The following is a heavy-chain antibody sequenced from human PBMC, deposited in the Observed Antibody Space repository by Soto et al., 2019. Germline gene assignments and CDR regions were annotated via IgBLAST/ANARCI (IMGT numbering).Heavy chain of an antibody. Sequence: QVPVVQSGAVVKKPGASVKVSCKASGYSFTDYDINWVRQAAGQGLEWMGWMNPNTGNTAYAQKFEGRLTLTRDTSISAAYMDLRSLTSEDTALYYCARGLSSYSEYWDQGTLV. V-gene: IGHV1-8*02. J-gene: IGHJ4*02. CDR3: ARGLSSYSEY. CDR1: GYSFTDYD. D-gene: IGHD6-13*01. CDR2: MNPNTGNT.